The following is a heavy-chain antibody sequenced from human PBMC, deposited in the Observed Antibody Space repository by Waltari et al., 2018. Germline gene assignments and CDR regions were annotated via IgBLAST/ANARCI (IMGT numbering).Heavy chain of an antibody. J-gene: IGHJ4*02. D-gene: IGHD5-18*01. V-gene: IGHV4-39*07. CDR2: ISYSGRT. CDR3: ARHSTGGIQLWSDPIPRHIDY. CDR1: GGSISSSSYY. Sequence: QLQLQESGPGLVKPSETLSLTCTVSGGSISSSSYYWGWIRQPPGKGLECIGSISYSGRTNYNPSLKSRGTISVDTYKNQFSLKLSSVTAADTAVYYCARHSTGGIQLWSDPIPRHIDYWGQGTLVTVSS.